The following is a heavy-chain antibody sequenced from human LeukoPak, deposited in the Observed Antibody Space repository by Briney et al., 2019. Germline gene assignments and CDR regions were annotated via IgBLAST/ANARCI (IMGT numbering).Heavy chain of an antibody. CDR1: GFTFSTYW. D-gene: IGHD3-10*01. J-gene: IGHJ4*02. V-gene: IGHV3-7*03. Sequence: PGGSLRLSCVASGFTFSTYWMTWVRQAPGKGLEWVANIKQDGNQNYYVDSVRGRFTISRDNSKNSLYLQMNSLRAEDTAVYYCARDRFTMVRGVIPYWGQGTLVTVSS. CDR2: IKQDGNQN. CDR3: ARDRFTMVRGVIPY.